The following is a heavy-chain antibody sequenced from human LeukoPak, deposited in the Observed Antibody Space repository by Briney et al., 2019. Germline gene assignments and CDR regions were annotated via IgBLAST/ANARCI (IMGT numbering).Heavy chain of an antibody. D-gene: IGHD3-3*01. CDR1: GASISSGSYY. J-gene: IGHJ6*03. Sequence: SETLSLTCTVSGASISSGSYYWSWIRQPAGKGLEWIGRIHTSGSTNYNPSLKSRVIISVDTSENQFSLKLSSVTAADTAVYYCARDGGFFWSGSYYYYYYYMDVWGKGTTVTVSS. CDR2: IHTSGST. CDR3: ARDGGFFWSGSYYYYYYYMDV. V-gene: IGHV4-61*02.